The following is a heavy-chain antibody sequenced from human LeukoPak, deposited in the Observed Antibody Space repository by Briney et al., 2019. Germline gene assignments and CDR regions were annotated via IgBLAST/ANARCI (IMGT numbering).Heavy chain of an antibody. CDR2: IDSDGSDT. CDR1: GFTFSNYW. D-gene: IGHD3-10*01. Sequence: GGSLRLSCVASGFTFSNYWMHWVRQAPGKGLMWVSYIDSDGSDTTYADSVKGRFTTSRDNTKNTLYLHMNSLRAEDTAVYYCARDGDYYGSDLDYWGQGTLVTVSS. CDR3: ARDGDYYGSDLDY. V-gene: IGHV3-74*01. J-gene: IGHJ4*02.